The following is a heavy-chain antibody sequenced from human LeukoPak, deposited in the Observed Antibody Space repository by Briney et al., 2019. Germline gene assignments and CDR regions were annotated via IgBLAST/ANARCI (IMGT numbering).Heavy chain of an antibody. CDR3: ARVNCRPYYDILTGYYTDY. D-gene: IGHD3-9*01. V-gene: IGHV3-21*04. CDR2: ISSSSSYI. CDR1: GFTFSSYS. Sequence: GGSLRLSCAASGFTFSSYSMNWVRQAPGKGLEWVSSISSSSSYIYYADSVKGRFTISRDNAKNSLYLQMNSLRAEDTAVYYCARVNCRPYYDILTGYYTDYWGQGTLVTVSS. J-gene: IGHJ4*02.